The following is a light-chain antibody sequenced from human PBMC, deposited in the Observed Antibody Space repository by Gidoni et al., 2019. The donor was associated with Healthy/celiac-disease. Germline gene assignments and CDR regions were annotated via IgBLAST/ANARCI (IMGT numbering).Light chain of an antibody. J-gene: IGKJ1*01. V-gene: IGKV1-12*01. CDR1: QGISSW. CDR2: AAY. Sequence: DILMCQSPSSVSASVGDRVTTTCGASQGISSWFAWYQQKPEKAPKLLFYAAYSLQSGVPSRFSGGGARTDFTITISRLQPEDVANYYYQQANSFPRTFGQGTKVEIK. CDR3: QQANSFPRT.